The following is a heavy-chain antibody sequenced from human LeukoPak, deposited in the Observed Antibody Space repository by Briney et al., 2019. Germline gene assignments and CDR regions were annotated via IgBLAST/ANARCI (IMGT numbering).Heavy chain of an antibody. Sequence: GASVKVSCKASGYTFTSYGISWVRQAPGQGLEWMGWISAYNGNTNYAQKLQGRVTMTTDTSTSTAYMELRSLRSDDTAVYYCALIAGHFVVVPAAGGHWFDPWGQGTLVTVSS. CDR2: ISAYNGNT. CDR3: ALIAGHFVVVPAAGGHWFDP. CDR1: GYTFTSYG. D-gene: IGHD2-2*01. J-gene: IGHJ5*02. V-gene: IGHV1-18*01.